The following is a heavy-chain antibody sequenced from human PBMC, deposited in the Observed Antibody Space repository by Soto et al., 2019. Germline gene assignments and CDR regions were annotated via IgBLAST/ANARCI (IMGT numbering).Heavy chain of an antibody. Sequence: EVQLVESGGGLVKPGGSLRLSCAASGFTFSSYSMNWVRQAPGKGLEWVSSISSSSSYIYYADSVKGRFTISRDNAKNSLYLQMNGLRAEDTAVYYCASGGILAQGDIAVAGALSGSIDYWGQGTLVTVSS. J-gene: IGHJ4*02. CDR1: GFTFSSYS. V-gene: IGHV3-21*01. CDR2: ISSSSSYI. CDR3: ASGGILAQGDIAVAGALSGSIDY. D-gene: IGHD6-19*01.